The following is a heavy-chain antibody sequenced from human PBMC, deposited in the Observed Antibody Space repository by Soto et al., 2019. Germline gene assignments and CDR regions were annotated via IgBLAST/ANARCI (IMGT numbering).Heavy chain of an antibody. V-gene: IGHV4-31*03. CDR1: GGSISSGGYY. CDR2: IYYSGST. Sequence: SETLSLTCTVSGGSISSGGYYWSWIRQHPGKGLEWIGYIYYSGSTYYNPSLKSRVTISVDTSKNQFSLKLSSVTAADTAVYYCARAPFNYYDSSGSPLYYFDYLGQGTLVTVS. D-gene: IGHD3-22*01. J-gene: IGHJ4*02. CDR3: ARAPFNYYDSSGSPLYYFDY.